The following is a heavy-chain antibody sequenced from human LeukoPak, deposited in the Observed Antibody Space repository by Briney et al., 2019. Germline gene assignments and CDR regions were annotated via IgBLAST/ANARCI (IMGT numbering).Heavy chain of an antibody. D-gene: IGHD4-17*01. V-gene: IGHV1-69*13. CDR2: IIPIFGTA. CDR3: ARAPLDGELSLYYYYYMDV. CDR1: GGTFSSYA. Sequence: GASVKVSCKASGGTFSSYAISWVRQAPGQGLEWMGGIIPIFGTANYAQKFQGRVTITADESTSTAYMELSSLRSEDTAVYYCARAPLDGELSLYYYYYMDVWGKGTTVTVSS. J-gene: IGHJ6*03.